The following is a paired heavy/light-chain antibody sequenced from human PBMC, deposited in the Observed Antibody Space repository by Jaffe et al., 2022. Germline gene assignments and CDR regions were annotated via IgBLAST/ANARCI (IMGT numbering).Light chain of an antibody. V-gene: IGKV2-24*01. CDR1: QSLVHSDGNTY. CDR3: TQATQFPYT. Sequence: DIVLTQTPLSSPVTLGQPASVSCRSSQSLVHSDGNTYLNWVHQRPGQPPRPLIYKVSNRFSGVPDRFSGSGAGTDFTLKISRVEAEDVGIYYCTQATQFPYTFGQGTKVEIK. J-gene: IGKJ2*01. CDR2: KVS.
Heavy chain of an antibody. V-gene: IGHV3-23*01. CDR2: ISNSGGT. J-gene: IGHJ4*02. D-gene: IGHD3-10*01. CDR1: GFNFGTYA. Sequence: EVQLLESGGDLVQPGGSLRLSCTASGFNFGTYAMSWVRQAPGKGLEWVSVISNSGGTDYADSVRGRFTISRDNFKNTLYLQMNSLRAEDTAIYYCAKEVRGYFDYWGQGTLVTVSS. CDR3: AKEVRGYFDY.